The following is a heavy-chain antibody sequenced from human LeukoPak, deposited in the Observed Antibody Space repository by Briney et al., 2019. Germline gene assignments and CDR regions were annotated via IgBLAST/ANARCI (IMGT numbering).Heavy chain of an antibody. D-gene: IGHD3-3*01. Sequence: GASVKVSCKASGYTFTRYYMHWVRQAPGRGLEWMGWINPNSGGTNYAQKFQGRVTMTRDTSISTAYMELSRLRSDDTAVYYCARVRRITIFGVVIIKWAYFDYWGQGTLVTVSS. CDR1: GYTFTRYY. V-gene: IGHV1-2*02. CDR3: ARVRRITIFGVVIIKWAYFDY. J-gene: IGHJ4*02. CDR2: INPNSGGT.